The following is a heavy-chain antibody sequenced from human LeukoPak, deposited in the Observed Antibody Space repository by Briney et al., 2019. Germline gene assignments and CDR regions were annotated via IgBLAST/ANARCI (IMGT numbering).Heavy chain of an antibody. J-gene: IGHJ4*02. CDR1: GYTFTDYL. V-gene: IGHV1-18*01. CDR3: AREKLWFGEFPFDN. CDR2: ISTKKGYT. D-gene: IGHD3-10*01. Sequence: ASVRVSCKASGYTFTDYLINWVRQAPGQGLEWVGSISTKKGYTKLAQKFHGRAAMTKDTSANTIYMDLKSLTFDDTAVYYCAREKLWFGEFPFDNWGQGTLVSVSS.